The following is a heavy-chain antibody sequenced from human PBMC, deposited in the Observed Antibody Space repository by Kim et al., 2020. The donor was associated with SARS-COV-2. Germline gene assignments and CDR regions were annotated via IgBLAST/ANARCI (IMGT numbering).Heavy chain of an antibody. CDR3: ARDLDTAMVSDYYYGMDV. CDR1: GFTFSSYS. D-gene: IGHD5-18*01. J-gene: IGHJ6*02. Sequence: GGSLRLSCAASGFTFSSYSMNWVRQAPGKGLEWVSSISSSSSYIYYADSVKGRFTISRDNAKNSLYLQMNSLRAEDTAVYYCARDLDTAMVSDYYYGMDVWGQGTTVTVSS. CDR2: ISSSSSYI. V-gene: IGHV3-21*01.